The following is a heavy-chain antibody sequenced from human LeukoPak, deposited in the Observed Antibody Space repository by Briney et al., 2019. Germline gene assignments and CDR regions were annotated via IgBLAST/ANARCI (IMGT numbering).Heavy chain of an antibody. J-gene: IGHJ4*02. Sequence: SETLSLTCAVYGGSFSGYYWSWIRQPPGKGLEWIGEINHSGSTNYNPSLKSRVTISVDTSKNQFSLKLSPVTAADTAVYYCARGMTLAAAGLDNWGQGTLVTVSS. V-gene: IGHV4-34*01. D-gene: IGHD6-13*01. CDR1: GGSFSGYY. CDR3: ARGMTLAAAGLDN. CDR2: INHSGST.